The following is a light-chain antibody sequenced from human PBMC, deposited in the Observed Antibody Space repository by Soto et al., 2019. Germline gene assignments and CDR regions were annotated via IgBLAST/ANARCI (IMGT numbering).Light chain of an antibody. CDR3: QQSYSTLIT. J-gene: IGKJ5*01. V-gene: IGKV1-39*01. CDR1: QSISNY. Sequence: DIQMTQSPSSLPASVGDRVTITSRASQSISNYLNWYQQKPGKAPKLLIYAASSLQSGVPSRFSGGGSGTDFTLTISSLQPEDFATYSCQQSYSTLITLGQGTRLEIK. CDR2: AAS.